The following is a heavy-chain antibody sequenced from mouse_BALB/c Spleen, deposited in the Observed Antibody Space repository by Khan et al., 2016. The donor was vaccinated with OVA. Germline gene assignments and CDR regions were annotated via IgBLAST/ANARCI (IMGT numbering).Heavy chain of an antibody. J-gene: IGHJ3*01. Sequence: LQQPGSELVRPGASVKLSCKASGYTFTSYWMHWVKQRPGQGLEWIGDIYPGSGSTNYAEKFKSKATLTVDTSSSTAYMQLSSLTSEASAAYNCTGGSDWFAYWGKGTLVTVSA. CDR2: IYPGSGST. V-gene: IGHV1S22*01. CDR1: GYTFTSYW. CDR3: TGGSDWFAY.